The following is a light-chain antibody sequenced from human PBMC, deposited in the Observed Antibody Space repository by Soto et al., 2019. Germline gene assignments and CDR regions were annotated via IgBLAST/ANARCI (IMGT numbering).Light chain of an antibody. CDR3: QQNGSPSTM. Sequence: SGLTQSAGTLSLSPGERATLSCRASQSVSSSYLACYQQKPGHGLRLLIYGASSRATSIPDRFSGSGSGTDFTLTSIRFEDVDFAVYQYQQNGSPSTMFAQRTRLE. J-gene: IGKJ5*01. CDR1: QSVSSSY. V-gene: IGKV3-20*01. CDR2: GAS.